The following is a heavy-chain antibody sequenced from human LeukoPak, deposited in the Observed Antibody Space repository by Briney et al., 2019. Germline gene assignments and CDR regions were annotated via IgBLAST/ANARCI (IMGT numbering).Heavy chain of an antibody. V-gene: IGHV1-69*06. Sequence: SVKVSCKASGGTFSSYAISWVRQAPGQGLEWMGGIIPIFGTANYAQKFQGRVTITADKSTSTAYMELSSLRSEDTAVYYCARGSSGWVFYYYYYMDVWGKGTTVTVSS. CDR1: GGTFSSYA. CDR2: IIPIFGTA. D-gene: IGHD6-19*01. J-gene: IGHJ6*03. CDR3: ARGSSGWVFYYYYYMDV.